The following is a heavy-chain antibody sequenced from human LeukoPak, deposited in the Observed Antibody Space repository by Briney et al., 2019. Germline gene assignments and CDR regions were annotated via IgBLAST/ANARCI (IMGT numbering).Heavy chain of an antibody. D-gene: IGHD1-26*01. Sequence: EASVKVSCKASGGTFSSYAISWVRQAPGQGLEWMGWINPHSGGTDHAQKFQGRVTMTRDTSISTAYMELSRLRSDDTAVYYCARDMDSGPDFFDYWGLGTLVPVSS. CDR3: ARDMDSGPDFFDY. V-gene: IGHV1-2*02. CDR2: INPHSGGT. CDR1: GGTFSSYA. J-gene: IGHJ4*02.